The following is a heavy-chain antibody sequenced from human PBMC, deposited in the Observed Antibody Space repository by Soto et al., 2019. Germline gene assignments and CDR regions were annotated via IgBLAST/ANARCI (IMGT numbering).Heavy chain of an antibody. CDR1: GYTFTSYG. J-gene: IGHJ6*02. D-gene: IGHD3-22*01. CDR2: ISAYNGNT. CDR3: ARDRLHYYDSSGYYSESYYRMDV. V-gene: IGHV1-18*01. Sequence: ASVKVSCKASGYTFTSYGISWVRQAPGQGXEWMGWISAYNGNTNYAQKLQGRVTMTTDTSTSTAYMELRSLRSDDTAVYYCARDRLHYYDSSGYYSESYYRMDVWGQGATVTVFS.